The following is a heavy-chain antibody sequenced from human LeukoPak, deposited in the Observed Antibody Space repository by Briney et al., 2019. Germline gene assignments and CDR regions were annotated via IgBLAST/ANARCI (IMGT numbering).Heavy chain of an antibody. CDR3: ARHDDSSSGIDY. Sequence: PSETLSLTCTVSADSISNYYWTWLRQPPGKGLEWIGSIYYSGSTYYNPSLKSRVTISVDTSKNQFSLKLSSVTAADTAVYYCARHDDSSSGIDYWGQGTLVTVSS. D-gene: IGHD6-13*01. J-gene: IGHJ4*02. V-gene: IGHV4-39*01. CDR2: IYYSGST. CDR1: ADSISNYY.